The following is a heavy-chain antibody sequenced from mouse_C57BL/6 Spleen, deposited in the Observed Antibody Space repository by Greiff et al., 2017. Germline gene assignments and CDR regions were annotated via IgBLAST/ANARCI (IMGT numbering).Heavy chain of an antibody. V-gene: IGHV1-47*01. CDR3: ARPHYGSKEVYWYFDV. CDR1: GYTFTTYP. J-gene: IGHJ1*03. CDR2: FHPYNDDT. D-gene: IGHD1-1*01. Sequence: QVQLQQSGAELVKPGASVTMSCKASGYTFTTYPIEWMKQNHGKSLEWIGNFHPYNDDTKYNEKFKGKATLTVEKSSSTVYLELSRLTSDDSAVYYCARPHYGSKEVYWYFDVWGTGTTVTVSS.